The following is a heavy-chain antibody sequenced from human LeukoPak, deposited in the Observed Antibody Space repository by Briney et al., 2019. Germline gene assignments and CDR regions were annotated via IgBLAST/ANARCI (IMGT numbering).Heavy chain of an antibody. CDR1: GVSISNYY. V-gene: IGHV4-59*08. J-gene: IGHJ6*02. CDR2: IYYSGSA. Sequence: SETLSLTCTVSGVSISNYYWSWIRQPPGKGLEWIGYIYYSGSANYNPSLKSRVTISVDTSKKQFSLRLSSVTAADTAVYYCATRDSSDMDVWGQGTTVAVSS. D-gene: IGHD5-24*01. CDR3: ATRDSSDMDV.